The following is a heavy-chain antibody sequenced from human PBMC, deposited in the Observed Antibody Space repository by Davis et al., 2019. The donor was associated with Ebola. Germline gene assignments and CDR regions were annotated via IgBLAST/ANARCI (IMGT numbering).Heavy chain of an antibody. CDR3: ARGPDIVLVPAAILYYYYGMDV. J-gene: IGHJ6*02. CDR2: IYHSGST. V-gene: IGHV4-34*01. Sequence: GSLRLSCAVHGGSFSGYYWSWIRQPPGKGLEWIGFIYHSGSTNYNPSLKSRVTISVDTSKNQFSLKLSSVTAADTAVYYCARGPDIVLVPAAILYYYYGMDVWGQGTTVTVSS. CDR1: GGSFSGYY. D-gene: IGHD2-2*01.